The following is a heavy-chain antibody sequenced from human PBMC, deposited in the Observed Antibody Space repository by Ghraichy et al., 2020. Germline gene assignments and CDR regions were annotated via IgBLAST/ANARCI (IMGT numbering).Heavy chain of an antibody. Sequence: LSLTCAASGFTFSSYAMSWVRQAPGKGLEWVSAISGSGGSTYYADSVKGRFTISRDNSKNTLYLQMNSLRAEDTAVYYCAKNQYRIYYYYMDVWGKGTTVTVSS. CDR1: GFTFSSYA. CDR3: AKNQYRIYYYYMDV. CDR2: ISGSGGST. V-gene: IGHV3-23*01. J-gene: IGHJ6*03. D-gene: IGHD1-14*01.